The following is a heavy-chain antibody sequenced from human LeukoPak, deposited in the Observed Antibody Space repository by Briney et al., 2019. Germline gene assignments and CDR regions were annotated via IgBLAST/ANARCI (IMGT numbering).Heavy chain of an antibody. CDR1: GFTFSDYY. J-gene: IGHJ6*02. V-gene: IGHV3-72*01. D-gene: IGHD2-15*01. CDR2: IRNKANSYTT. CDR3: ARESKLGAAPTGGYYYYGMDV. Sequence: GGSLRLSCAVSGFTFSDYYMDWVRQAPGMGLEWVGRIRNKANSYTTEYAASVSGRFTISRDDSKDSLCLQMNSLKTEDTAVYYCARESKLGAAPTGGYYYYGMDVWGQGTTVTVSS.